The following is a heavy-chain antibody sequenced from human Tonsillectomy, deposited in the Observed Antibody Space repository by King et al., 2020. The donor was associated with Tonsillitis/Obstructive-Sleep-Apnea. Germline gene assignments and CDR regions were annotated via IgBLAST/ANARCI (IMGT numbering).Heavy chain of an antibody. V-gene: IGHV4-59*01. Sequence: VQLQESGPGLVKPSETLSLTCIVSGGSINSYYWSWVRQPPGKGLEWIGYIYYSGGTKYNPSLKSRVTMSVDAAKNQFSLKVNSVTAADTAVYYCARDPKGNYGPDYWGQGTLVTVSS. CDR3: ARDPKGNYGPDY. CDR2: IYYSGGT. D-gene: IGHD4-17*01. CDR1: GGSINSYY. J-gene: IGHJ4*02.